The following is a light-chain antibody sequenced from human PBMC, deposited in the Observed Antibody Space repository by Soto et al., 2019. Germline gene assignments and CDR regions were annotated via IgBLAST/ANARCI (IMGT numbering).Light chain of an antibody. J-gene: IGLJ1*01. CDR2: GNN. CDR1: SSSIGSNS. Sequence: QSVLTQPPSASGAPGQRVAISCSGRSSSIGSNSVNWYQQLPRTAPKLLIFGNNQRPSGVPDRFSGSRSGTSASLAISGLQSEDEADYYCAAWDDSLNGHVFGTGTKVTVL. CDR3: AAWDDSLNGHV. V-gene: IGLV1-44*01.